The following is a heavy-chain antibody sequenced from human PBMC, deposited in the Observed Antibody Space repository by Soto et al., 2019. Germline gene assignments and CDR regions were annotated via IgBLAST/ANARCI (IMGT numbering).Heavy chain of an antibody. J-gene: IGHJ6*02. Sequence: GSLRLSCAASGFTFSSYGMHWVRQAPGKGLEWVAVISYDGSNKYYADSVKGRFTISRDNSKNTLYLQMNSLRAEDTAVYYCAKDSRVCGGDCATLPPNYGMDVWGQGTTVTVSS. CDR1: GFTFSSYG. CDR2: ISYDGSNK. D-gene: IGHD2-21*02. CDR3: AKDSRVCGGDCATLPPNYGMDV. V-gene: IGHV3-30*18.